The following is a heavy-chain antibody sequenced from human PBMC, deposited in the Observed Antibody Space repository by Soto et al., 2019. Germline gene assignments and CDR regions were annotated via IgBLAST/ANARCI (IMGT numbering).Heavy chain of an antibody. Sequence: WGSLRLSCVASGFTVSSNYMSWVRQAPGKGLEWVSIIYSGGSTYYADSVKGRFTISRDNSKNTLYLQMNSLRAEDTAVYFCASYSSSAPGDSWGQGTLVTVSS. CDR2: IYSGGST. D-gene: IGHD6-6*01. CDR3: ASYSSSAPGDS. V-gene: IGHV3-53*01. J-gene: IGHJ4*02. CDR1: GFTVSSNY.